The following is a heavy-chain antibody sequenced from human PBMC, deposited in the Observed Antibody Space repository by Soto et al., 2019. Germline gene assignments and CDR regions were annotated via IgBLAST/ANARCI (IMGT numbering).Heavy chain of an antibody. CDR2: MNPNSGGT. CDR1: GYTFSGYF. D-gene: IGHD6-13*01. Sequence: QVQLVQSGADVKKPGASVKVSCKTSGYTFSGYFMHWLRQAPGQGLEWMGWMNPNSGGTDYAQNFGGRVAMTWDTSISTAYRGWSRLRSDDTAIYYCARGYYSSSWRGFDYWGQGTLVTVSS. J-gene: IGHJ4*02. V-gene: IGHV1-2*02. CDR3: ARGYYSSSWRGFDY.